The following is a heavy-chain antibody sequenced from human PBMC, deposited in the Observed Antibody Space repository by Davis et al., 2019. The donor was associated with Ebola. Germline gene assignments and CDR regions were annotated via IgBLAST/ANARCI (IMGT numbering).Heavy chain of an antibody. D-gene: IGHD3-22*01. Sequence: MPSETLSLTCTVSGGSMSSYYWSWIRQPPGKGLEWIGYIYYSGSTNSGSTNYNPSLKSRVTISLDTSKSQFSLKLNSVTAADTAVYYCARVGYYYDSSGYHAGGMDVWAKGPRSPSPQ. CDR3: ARVGYYYDSSGYHAGGMDV. CDR2: IYYSGSTNSGST. CDR1: GGSMSSYY. V-gene: IGHV4-59*01. J-gene: IGHJ6*04.